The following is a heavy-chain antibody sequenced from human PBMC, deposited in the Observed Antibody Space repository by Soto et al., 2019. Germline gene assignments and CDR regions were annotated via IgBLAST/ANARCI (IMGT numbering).Heavy chain of an antibody. CDR1: GGSFSGYY. Sequence: SETLSLTCAVYGGSFSGYYWSWIRQPPGKGLEWMGEINHSGSTNYNPSLKSRVTISVDTSKNQFSLKLSSVTAAYTAVYYCARVVTTYDYWGEGTLVTVSA. V-gene: IGHV4-34*01. D-gene: IGHD4-17*01. CDR2: INHSGST. J-gene: IGHJ4*02. CDR3: ARVVTTYDY.